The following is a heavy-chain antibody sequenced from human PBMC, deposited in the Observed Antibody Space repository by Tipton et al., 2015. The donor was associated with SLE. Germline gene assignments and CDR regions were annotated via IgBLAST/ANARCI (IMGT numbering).Heavy chain of an antibody. Sequence: SLRLSCAASGFTFSSYGMHWVRQAPGKGLEWVAVIWYDGSNKYYADSVKGRFTISRDNSKNTLYLQMNSLRAEDTAVYYCARGRGHFDWFGYMDVRGKGTTVTDSS. CDR2: IWYDGSNK. D-gene: IGHD3-9*01. V-gene: IGHV3-33*01. CDR3: ARGRGHFDWFGYMDV. J-gene: IGHJ6*03. CDR1: GFTFSSYG.